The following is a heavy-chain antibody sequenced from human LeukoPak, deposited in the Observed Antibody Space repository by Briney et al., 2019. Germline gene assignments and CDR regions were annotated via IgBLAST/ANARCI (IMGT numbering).Heavy chain of an antibody. Sequence: HPGGSLRLSCAASGFSFSDYAMTWVRQAPGKGLEWVSGISGGSGSINYGDSAKGRFTISRDNSKNTLFLQLSGLRAEDTAVYYCAKGQEFLEWIYEYWGQGTLVTVSS. CDR3: AKGQEFLEWIYEY. J-gene: IGHJ4*02. CDR1: GFSFSDYA. V-gene: IGHV3-23*01. D-gene: IGHD3-3*01. CDR2: ISGGSGSI.